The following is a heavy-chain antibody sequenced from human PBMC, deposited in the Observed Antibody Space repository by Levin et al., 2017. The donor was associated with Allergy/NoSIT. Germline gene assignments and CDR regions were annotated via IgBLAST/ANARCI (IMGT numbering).Heavy chain of an antibody. CDR2: ISYDGSNK. D-gene: IGHD1-20*01. V-gene: IGHV3-30*04. CDR1: GFTFSSYA. CDR3: ANLGITGTDASYYYGMDV. Sequence: PGGSLRLSCAASGFTFSSYAMHWVRQAPGKGLEWVAVISYDGSNKYYADSVKGRFTISRDNSKNTLYLQMNSLRAEDTAVYYCANLGITGTDASYYYGMDVWGQGTTVTVSS. J-gene: IGHJ6*02.